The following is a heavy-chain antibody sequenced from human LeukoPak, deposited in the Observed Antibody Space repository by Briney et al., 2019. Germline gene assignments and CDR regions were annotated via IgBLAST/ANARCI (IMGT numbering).Heavy chain of an antibody. CDR3: TGSTTGYYSY. CDR1: GFSFSAYA. V-gene: IGHV3-64D*06. Sequence: GGSLRLSCSASGFSFSAYAMHWVRQAPGRGLEYVSAIGPSGTSTYFADSVKGRFTISRDKSKNTVYLQMSSLRTEDTAVYFCTGSTTGYYSYWGQGTLVTVSS. CDR2: IGPSGTST. D-gene: IGHD3-9*01. J-gene: IGHJ4*02.